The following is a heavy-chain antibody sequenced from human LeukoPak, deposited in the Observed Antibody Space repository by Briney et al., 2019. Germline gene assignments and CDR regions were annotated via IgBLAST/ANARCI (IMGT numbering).Heavy chain of an antibody. D-gene: IGHD5-24*01. CDR1: GCTFSDYY. J-gene: IGHJ4*02. V-gene: IGHV3-11*04. CDR2: ISRSGSTI. Sequence: PGGSLRLSCAASGCTFSDYYMSWIGQAPGKGLGWVSYISRSGSTIYYADSVKGRFTISRDNAKNSLYLQMNSLRAEDTAVYYCARDGYNSHFDYWGQGTLVTVSS. CDR3: ARDGYNSHFDY.